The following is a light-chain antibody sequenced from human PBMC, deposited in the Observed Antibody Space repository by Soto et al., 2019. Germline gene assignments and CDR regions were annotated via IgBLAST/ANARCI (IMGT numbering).Light chain of an antibody. J-gene: IGLJ2*01. CDR3: CSYAGSSPHVV. CDR2: EGS. Sequence: QSALTQPASVSGSPGQSITISCTGTSSDVGSYNLVSWYQQHPGKAPKLMIYEGSKRPSGVSNRFSGSKSGNTASLTISGLQGEDEADYYCCSYAGSSPHVVFGGGTKLTVL. V-gene: IGLV2-23*01. CDR1: SSDVGSYNL.